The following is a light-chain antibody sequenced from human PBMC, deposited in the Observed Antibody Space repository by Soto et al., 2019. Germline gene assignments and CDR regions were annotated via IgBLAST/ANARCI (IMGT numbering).Light chain of an antibody. J-gene: IGKJ4*01. Sequence: VVMTQSPLSLPVTLGQPASVSCRSSQSLLYSDGKTFLTWFHQRPGKAPRRLIYEVSNRDSGVPDRFSGSGSCTDFTLKISRVEAEDVGLYYCMQGTHWPLTFGGGTKVEI. V-gene: IGKV2-30*01. CDR2: EVS. CDR1: QSLLYSDGKTF. CDR3: MQGTHWPLT.